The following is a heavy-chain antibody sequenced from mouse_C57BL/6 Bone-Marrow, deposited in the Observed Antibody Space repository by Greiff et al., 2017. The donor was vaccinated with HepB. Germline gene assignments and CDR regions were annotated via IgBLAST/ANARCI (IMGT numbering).Heavy chain of an antibody. CDR1: GYTFTSYW. CDR2: IDPSDSYT. CDR3: ARGSIPYFDY. V-gene: IGHV1-50*01. J-gene: IGHJ2*01. D-gene: IGHD1-1*02. Sequence: VQLQQPGAELVKPGASVKLSCKASGYTFTSYWMQWVKQRPGQGLEWIGEIDPSDSYTNYNQKFKGKVTLTVDTSASTAYMQLGSLTAEYSAVYYCARGSIPYFDYWGQGTTLTVSS.